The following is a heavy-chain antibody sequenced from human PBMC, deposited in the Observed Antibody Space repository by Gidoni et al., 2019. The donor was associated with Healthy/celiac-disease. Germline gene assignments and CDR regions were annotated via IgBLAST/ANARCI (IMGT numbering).Heavy chain of an antibody. D-gene: IGHD3-10*01. CDR3: ARDGASTMVRGVIILYYGMDV. Sequence: EVQLVECGGGLVQPGGSLRLSCAASGFTLSSCWMRWVRQAAGKGLEWLANIKQEGSEKYCVDAVQGLFTISRDNAKNSLYLQMNSLRAEATAVYYCARDGASTMVRGVIILYYGMDVWGQGTTVTVSS. CDR2: IKQEGSEK. V-gene: IGHV3-7*01. CDR1: GFTLSSCW. J-gene: IGHJ6*02.